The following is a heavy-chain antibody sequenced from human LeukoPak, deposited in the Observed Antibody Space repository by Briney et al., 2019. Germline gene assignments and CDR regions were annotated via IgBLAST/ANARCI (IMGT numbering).Heavy chain of an antibody. CDR3: ARDIRGYIQSDGYFDY. Sequence: PGGSLRLSCAASGFSFSDYYMSWVRQAPGKGLEWVAVLSDAGRVTLYSDSVKGRFTVSRDNPNNTLFLQMNSLRAEDSAVYYCARDIRGYIQSDGYFDYWGRGTLVTVSS. CDR2: LSDAGRVT. CDR1: GFSFSDYY. J-gene: IGHJ4*02. D-gene: IGHD1-1*01. V-gene: IGHV3-30*03.